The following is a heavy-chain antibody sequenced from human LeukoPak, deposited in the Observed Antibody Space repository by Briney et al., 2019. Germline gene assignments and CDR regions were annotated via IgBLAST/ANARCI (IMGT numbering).Heavy chain of an antibody. CDR2: IYYSGST. Sequence: PSETLSLTCTASGGAISNYYWSWIRQPPGKGLEWIGNIYYSGSTNYNPSLKNRVTISLGTSKNQFSLKLNSVTAADTAVYYCARSVDTSMVGDYWGQGTLVTVSS. V-gene: IGHV4-59*01. CDR1: GGAISNYY. D-gene: IGHD5-18*01. J-gene: IGHJ4*02. CDR3: ARSVDTSMVGDY.